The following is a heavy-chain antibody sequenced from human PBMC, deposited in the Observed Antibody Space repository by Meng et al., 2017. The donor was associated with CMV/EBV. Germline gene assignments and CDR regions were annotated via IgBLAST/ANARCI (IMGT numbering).Heavy chain of an antibody. D-gene: IGHD3-16*01. V-gene: IGHV3-7*01. CDR1: GFTFSSYW. J-gene: IGHJ4*02. CDR3: ARDIMYLDY. CDR2: IKQDGSEK. Sequence: GESLKISCAASGFTFSSYWMSWVRQAPGKGLEWVANIKQDGSEKYYVDSVKGRFTISRDNAKNSLYLQMNSLRAKDTAVYYCARDIMYLDYWGQGTLVTVSS.